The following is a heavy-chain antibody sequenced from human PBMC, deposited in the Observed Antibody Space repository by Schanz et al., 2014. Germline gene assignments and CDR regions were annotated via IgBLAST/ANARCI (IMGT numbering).Heavy chain of an antibody. CDR3: ARGGSAMVRGVMTASYWFFDL. D-gene: IGHD3-10*01. CDR1: GGSINNFY. V-gene: IGHV4-59*08. J-gene: IGHJ2*01. Sequence: QVQLQESGPGLVKPSETLSLTCSVSGGSINNFYWGWIRQSPGKGLEWIGYIYSSGIPTYNPSLKSRVSLPAESTKTQFSLKLPSVTAGDAAVYYCARGGSAMVRGVMTASYWFFDLWGRGTLVTVSP. CDR2: IYSSGIP.